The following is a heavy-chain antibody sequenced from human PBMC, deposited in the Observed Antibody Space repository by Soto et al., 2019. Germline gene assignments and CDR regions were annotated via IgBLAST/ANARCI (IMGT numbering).Heavy chain of an antibody. V-gene: IGHV1-69*06. CDR1: GGAFSSSA. CDR2: IIPIFGKP. CDR3: AGGGVITLVPNRFDS. D-gene: IGHD2-21*01. Sequence: QVQLVQSGAEVKKPGSSVKVSCKASGGAFSSSAISWVRQAPGQGLEWMGGIIPIFGKPNYAQRFQGRFTFAADKSTNTAYMELSSLRSEGTAVYYCAGGGVITLVPNRFDSWGQATLVTVSS. J-gene: IGHJ5*01.